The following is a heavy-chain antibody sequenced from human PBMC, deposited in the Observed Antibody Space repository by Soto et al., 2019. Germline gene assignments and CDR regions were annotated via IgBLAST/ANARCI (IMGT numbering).Heavy chain of an antibody. Sequence: SETLSLTCAAYGGSFSGYYWSWIRQPPGKGLEWIGEINHSGSTNYNPSLKSRVTISVDTSKNQFSLKLSSVTAADTAVYYCARGRQKRYFDYWGQGTLVTVSS. CDR2: INHSGST. J-gene: IGHJ4*02. CDR3: ARGRQKRYFDY. CDR1: GGSFSGYY. V-gene: IGHV4-34*01.